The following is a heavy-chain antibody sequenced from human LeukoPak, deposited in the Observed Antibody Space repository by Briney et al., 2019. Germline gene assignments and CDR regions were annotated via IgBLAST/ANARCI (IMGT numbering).Heavy chain of an antibody. CDR2: ISTSSSYI. Sequence: GGSLRLSCAASGFTFSSYSMNWVRQAPGKGLEWVSSISTSSSYIHYADSVKGRFTISRDNSKNTLYLQMNSLRAEDTAVYYCAKDVRRPGPLAGIQHWGQGTLVTVSS. CDR1: GFTFSSYS. D-gene: IGHD6-13*01. CDR3: AKDVRRPGPLAGIQH. J-gene: IGHJ1*01. V-gene: IGHV3-21*01.